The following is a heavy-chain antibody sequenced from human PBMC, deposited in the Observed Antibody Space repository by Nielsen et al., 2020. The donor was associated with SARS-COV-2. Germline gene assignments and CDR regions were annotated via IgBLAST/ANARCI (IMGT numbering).Heavy chain of an antibody. V-gene: IGHV4-4*02. J-gene: IGHJ6*02. D-gene: IGHD5-12*01. CDR3: ARDPGDEWLRLSYYYYGMDV. CDR2: IFHSGTT. CDR1: GASISSSNW. Sequence: SETLSLTCAVSGASISSSNWWSWVRQAPGKGLEWIGEIFHSGTTTYNPSLKSRVAISVDKSQNQFSLKLSSVIAADTAVYYCARDPGDEWLRLSYYYYGMDVWGQGTTVTVSS.